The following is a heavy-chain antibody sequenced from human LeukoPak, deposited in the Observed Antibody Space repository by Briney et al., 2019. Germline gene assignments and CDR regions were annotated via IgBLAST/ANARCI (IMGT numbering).Heavy chain of an antibody. D-gene: IGHD6-19*01. V-gene: IGHV3-66*01. CDR1: GFTVSGNY. J-gene: IGHJ2*01. CDR2: IYSDGST. CDR3: ARGLAVADTWSWYFDL. Sequence: GGSLRLSCAASGFTVSGNYMNWVRQAPGKGLEWVSVIYSDGSTYYADSVKGGFTISRDNAKNTLYLQMNSLRAEDTAVYYCARGLAVADTWSWYFDLWGRGTLVTVSS.